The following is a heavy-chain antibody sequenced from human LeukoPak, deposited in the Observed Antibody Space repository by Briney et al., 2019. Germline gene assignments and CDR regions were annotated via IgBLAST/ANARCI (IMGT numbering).Heavy chain of an antibody. Sequence: PGRSLRLSCAASGFTFDDYAMHWVRQAPGKGLEWVSSFSSSSSYIYYADSVKGRFTISRDNAKNSLYLQMNSLRAEDTAVYYCARDPYSSGWAYYFDYWGQGTLVTVSS. J-gene: IGHJ4*02. CDR1: GFTFDDYA. CDR3: ARDPYSSGWAYYFDY. CDR2: FSSSSSYI. D-gene: IGHD6-19*01. V-gene: IGHV3-21*01.